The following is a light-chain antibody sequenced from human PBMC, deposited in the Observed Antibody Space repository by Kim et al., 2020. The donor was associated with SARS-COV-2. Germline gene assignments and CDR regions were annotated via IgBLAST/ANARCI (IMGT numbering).Light chain of an antibody. V-gene: IGLV4-69*01. CDR2: LNSDGSH. CDR3: QTWGTGIGV. J-gene: IGLJ3*02. Sequence: LVLTQSPSASASLGASVKLTCTLSSGHSSYAIAWHQQQPEKGPRYLMKLNSDGSHSKGDGIPDRFSGSSSGAERHLTISSLQSEDEADYYCQTWGTGIGVFGGGTKLTVL. CDR1: SGHSSYA.